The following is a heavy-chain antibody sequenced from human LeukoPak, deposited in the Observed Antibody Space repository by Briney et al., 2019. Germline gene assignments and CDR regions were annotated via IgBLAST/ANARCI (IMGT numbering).Heavy chain of an antibody. CDR2: ISGDVGST. D-gene: IGHD6-19*01. J-gene: IGHJ3*02. CDR3: AKEGIAVAGGAFDI. Sequence: PGGSLRLSCAASGFTFDDYAMHWVRQAPGKGLEWVSLISGDVGSTYYADSVRGRFTISRDNSKNSLYLQMNSLRTEDTALYYCAKEGIAVAGGAFDIWGQGTMVTVSS. V-gene: IGHV3-43*02. CDR1: GFTFDDYA.